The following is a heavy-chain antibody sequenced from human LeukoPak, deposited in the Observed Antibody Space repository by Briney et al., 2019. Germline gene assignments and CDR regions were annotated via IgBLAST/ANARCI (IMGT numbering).Heavy chain of an antibody. V-gene: IGHV4-30-2*01. Sequence: PSQTLSLTCAVSGGSISSGGYSWSWIRQPPGKGLEWIGYIYHSGSTYYNPSLKSRVTISVDRSKNQFSLKLSSVTAADTAVYYCARGEHPDWLFSRYDYGMDVWGQGTTVTVSS. J-gene: IGHJ6*02. CDR3: ARGEHPDWLFSRYDYGMDV. D-gene: IGHD3-9*01. CDR1: GGSISSGGYS. CDR2: IYHSGST.